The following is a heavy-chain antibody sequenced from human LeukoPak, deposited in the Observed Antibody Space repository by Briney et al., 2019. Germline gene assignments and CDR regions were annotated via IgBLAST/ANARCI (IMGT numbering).Heavy chain of an antibody. CDR1: GFTFSSYW. CDR3: ARAGAIGSVDY. D-gene: IGHD2-15*01. V-gene: IGHV3-7*01. CDR2: INHDGNEK. Sequence: GGSLTLSCAASGFTFSSYWMSWVRQAPGKGLEWVANINHDGNEKYSVDSVTGRFTISRDNAKNSLYLQMNRLRVEDTAVYYCARAGAIGSVDYWGQGTLVPVSS. J-gene: IGHJ4*02.